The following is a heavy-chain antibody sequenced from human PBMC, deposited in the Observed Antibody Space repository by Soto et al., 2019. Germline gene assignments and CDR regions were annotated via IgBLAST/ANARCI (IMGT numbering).Heavy chain of an antibody. V-gene: IGHV1-18*01. J-gene: IGHJ4*02. D-gene: IGHD3-9*01. CDR3: ARANTDFFPGYGGKIFAY. CDR1: GYTFTSYG. Sequence: ASVKVSCKASGYTFTSYGISWVRQAPGQGLEGMGWISAYNGNTKYAQKFQGRVTITTHTSTSSPYMELRSLRSADTAFFYFARANTDFFPGYGGKIFAYWAQEPLAPVP. CDR2: ISAYNGNT.